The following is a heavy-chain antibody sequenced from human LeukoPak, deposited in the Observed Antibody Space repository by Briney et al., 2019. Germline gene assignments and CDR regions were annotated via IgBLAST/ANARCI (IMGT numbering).Heavy chain of an antibody. V-gene: IGHV4-59*01. CDR1: GGSISSYY. CDR2: IYNSGST. Sequence: SETLSLTCTVPGGSISSYYWSWIRQPPGKGLESIGYIYNSGSTNYNPSLKSRVTISVDTSKNQFSLKLSSVTAADTAVYYCAKDIPGNHWGQGTLVTVSS. J-gene: IGHJ5*02. CDR3: AKDIPGNH. D-gene: IGHD2-21*01.